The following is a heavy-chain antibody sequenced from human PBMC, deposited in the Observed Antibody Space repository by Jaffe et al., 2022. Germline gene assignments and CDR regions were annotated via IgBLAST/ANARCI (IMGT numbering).Heavy chain of an antibody. CDR2: IYTSGST. J-gene: IGHJ3*02. Sequence: QVQLQESGPGLVKPSQTLSLTCTVSGGSISSGSYYWSWIRQPAGKGLEWIGRIYTSGSTNYNPSLKSRVTISVDTSKNQFSLKLSSVTAADTAVYYCAREDYYDSSGYYISDAFDIWGQGTMVTVSS. CDR1: GGSISSGSYY. D-gene: IGHD3-22*01. V-gene: IGHV4-61*02. CDR3: AREDYYDSSGYYISDAFDI.